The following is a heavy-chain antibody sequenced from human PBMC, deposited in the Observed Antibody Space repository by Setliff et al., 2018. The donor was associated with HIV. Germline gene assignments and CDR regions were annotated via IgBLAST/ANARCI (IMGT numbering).Heavy chain of an antibody. CDR3: ARGGLGVVGAIEY. J-gene: IGHJ4*02. D-gene: IGHD2-15*01. V-gene: IGHV4-34*01. CDR1: GGSFSGYY. CDR2: IIHSGGT. Sequence: PSETLSLTCAVYGGSFSGYYWTWIRQPPGRGLKWIGEIIHSGGTNYNRSLKSRVTISVDTSKNQFSLNLSSVTAADTAVYYCARGGLGVVGAIEYWSQGTLVTVAS.